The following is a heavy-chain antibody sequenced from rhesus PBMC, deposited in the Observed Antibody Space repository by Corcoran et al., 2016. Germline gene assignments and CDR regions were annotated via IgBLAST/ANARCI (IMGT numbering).Heavy chain of an antibody. CDR1: GGSISSNY. D-gene: IGHD2-21*01. CDR2: IYGCGAST. J-gene: IGHJ2*01. CDR3: AREGGLYSKRYFDI. V-gene: IGHV4-160*01. Sequence: QVQLQESGPGLVKPSETLSLTCAVSGGSISSNYWRWIRKAPGKGLEWLGRIYGCGASTDLNPSLTGRVTISTDTSKNQFSLKLSSVTAADTAVYYCAREGGLYSKRYFDIWGPGTPITISS.